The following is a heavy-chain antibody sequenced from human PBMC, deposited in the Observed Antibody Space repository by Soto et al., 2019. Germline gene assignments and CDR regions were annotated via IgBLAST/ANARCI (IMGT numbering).Heavy chain of an antibody. CDR1: GYTFTSYY. CDR2: INPSGGST. J-gene: IGHJ6*04. D-gene: IGHD3-16*01. CDR3: AVSIMSTVASGIWYYGMDV. V-gene: IGHV1-46*01. Sequence: ASVKVSCKASGYTFTSYYMHWVRQAPGQGLEWMGIINPSGGSTSYAQKFQGRVTMTRDTSTSTVYMELSSLRSDDMAVYYCAVSIMSTVASGIWYYGMDVWGKGTTVTVSS.